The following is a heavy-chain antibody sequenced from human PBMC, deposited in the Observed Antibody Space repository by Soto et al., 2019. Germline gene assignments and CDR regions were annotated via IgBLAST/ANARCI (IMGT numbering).Heavy chain of an antibody. CDR1: GGTFSSYT. Sequence: SVKVSCKASGGTFSSYTISWVRQAPGQGLEWMGRIIPILGIANYAQKFQGRVTITADKSTSTAYMELSSLRSEDTAVYYCAREGGWNDAYFDYWGQGTLVTVSS. CDR2: IIPILGIA. V-gene: IGHV1-69*04. J-gene: IGHJ4*02. D-gene: IGHD1-1*01. CDR3: AREGGWNDAYFDY.